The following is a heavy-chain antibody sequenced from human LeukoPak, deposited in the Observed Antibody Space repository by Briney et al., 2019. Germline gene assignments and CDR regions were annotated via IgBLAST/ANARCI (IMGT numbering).Heavy chain of an antibody. J-gene: IGHJ4*02. CDR2: IYYSEST. CDR3: ARDQGYYFDY. D-gene: IGHD2-15*01. V-gene: IGHV4-59*01. Sequence: PSETLSLTCTVSGGSISSYYWSWIRQPPGKGLEWIGYIYYSESTNYNPSLKSRVTISVDTSKNQFSLKLSSVTAADTAVYYCARDQGYYFDYWGQGTLVTVSS. CDR1: GGSISSYY.